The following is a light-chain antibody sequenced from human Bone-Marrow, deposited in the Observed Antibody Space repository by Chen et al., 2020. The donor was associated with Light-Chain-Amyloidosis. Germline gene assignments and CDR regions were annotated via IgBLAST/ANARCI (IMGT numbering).Light chain of an antibody. V-gene: IGLV1-51*01. CDR3: GTWDSSLISWL. Sequence: QSVLTQPPSVSAAPGQRVCISCSGGTSNLGERYASGYQHLPYTAPRLGIFDNTRRPSGIPARFAGAKSGTSATLAISGLQTGDEGDYYCGTWDSSLISWLFGGGTKLTVL. CDR1: TSNLGERY. CDR2: DNT. J-gene: IGLJ2*01.